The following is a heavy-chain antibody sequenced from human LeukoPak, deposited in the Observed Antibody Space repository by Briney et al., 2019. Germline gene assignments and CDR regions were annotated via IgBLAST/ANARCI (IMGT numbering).Heavy chain of an antibody. CDR3: ARESYYYDSSGYYQYNWFDP. Sequence: SETLSLTCTVSGGSISSYYWSWIRQPAGKGVEWIGRIYTSGSTNYNPSLKTRVTMSVDTSKHQFSLKLSSVTAADTAVYYCARESYYYDSSGYYQYNWFDPWGQGTLVTVSS. V-gene: IGHV4-4*07. J-gene: IGHJ5*02. CDR1: GGSISSYY. D-gene: IGHD3-22*01. CDR2: IYTSGST.